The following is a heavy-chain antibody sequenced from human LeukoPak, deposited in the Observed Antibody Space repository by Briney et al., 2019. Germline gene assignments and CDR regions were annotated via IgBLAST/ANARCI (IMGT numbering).Heavy chain of an antibody. CDR3: ALGYNYASFFDY. Sequence: GGSLRLSCAASGFTFSRYWMHWVRQAQGRGLVWVSRINSDASTTSYADSMKGRFTISRDNAENTLYLQMNGLRAEDTAVYYCALGYNYASFFDYWGHGTLVTVSS. CDR1: GFTFSRYW. J-gene: IGHJ4*01. CDR2: INSDASTT. V-gene: IGHV3-74*01. D-gene: IGHD5-18*01.